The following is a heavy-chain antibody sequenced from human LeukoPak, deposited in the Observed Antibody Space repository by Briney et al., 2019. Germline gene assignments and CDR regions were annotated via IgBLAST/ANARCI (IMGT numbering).Heavy chain of an antibody. CDR1: GYSFSTYW. V-gene: IGHV5-51*01. Sequence: KFGESLKISCKGSGYSFSTYWIGWVRQMPGKGLEWMGIIYPGDSDTRYSPSFQGQVTISADKSINTAYLQWSSLKASDTAMYYCARHASVGLRFYYYYMDVWAKGTTVTVSS. CDR3: ARHASVGLRFYYYYMDV. CDR2: IYPGDSDT. J-gene: IGHJ6*03. D-gene: IGHD1-26*01.